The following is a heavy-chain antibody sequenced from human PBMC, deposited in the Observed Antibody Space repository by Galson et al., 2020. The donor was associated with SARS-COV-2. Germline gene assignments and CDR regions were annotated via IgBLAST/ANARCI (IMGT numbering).Heavy chain of an antibody. D-gene: IGHD3-22*01. CDR3: ARFSYRSGYPSFDY. Sequence: ASVKVSFKASGYTFTSNGISWMRQAPGQGLEWMGWNTNYAQKFQGRVTMTTDTSTTTAYMELRGLRSDDTAVYYCARFSYRSGYPSFDYWGQGTLVTVSS. J-gene: IGHJ4*02. V-gene: IGHV1-18*01. CDR1: GYTFTSNG. CDR2: NT.